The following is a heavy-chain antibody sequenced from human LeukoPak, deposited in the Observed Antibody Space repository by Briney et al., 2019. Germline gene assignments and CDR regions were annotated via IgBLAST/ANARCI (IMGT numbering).Heavy chain of an antibody. D-gene: IGHD2-15*01. V-gene: IGHV3-23*01. Sequence: PGGSLRLSCAASGFTFSSYAMSWVRQAPGKGLEWVSAISGSGGSTYYADSVKGRFTISRDNSKDTLYLQMNSLRAEDTAVYYCAKDKTLWMWYLNVWGQGTTVTVSS. CDR3: AKDKTLWMWYLNV. J-gene: IGHJ6*02. CDR2: ISGSGGST. CDR1: GFTFSSYA.